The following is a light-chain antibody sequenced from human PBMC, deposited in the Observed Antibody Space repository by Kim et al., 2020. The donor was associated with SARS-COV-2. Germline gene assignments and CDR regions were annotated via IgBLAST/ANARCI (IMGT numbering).Light chain of an antibody. CDR3: QQYYSVPLT. V-gene: IGKV1-NL1*01. Sequence: ASVGDRVTITCRASQGISKSLAWYQQKSGKAPNLLLYTTSTLQSGVPSRFSGSGSGTDYTLTISSLQPEDFATYYCQQYYSVPLTFGGGTKVDIK. CDR2: TTS. J-gene: IGKJ4*01. CDR1: QGISKS.